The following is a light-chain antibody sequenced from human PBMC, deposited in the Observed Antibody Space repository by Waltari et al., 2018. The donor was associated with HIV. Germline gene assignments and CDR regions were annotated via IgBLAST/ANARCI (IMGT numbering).Light chain of an antibody. CDR3: QSYDSSLTHNYV. CDR1: SSNLGAGSD. V-gene: IGLV1-40*01. J-gene: IGLJ1*01. Sequence: QSVLTQPPSVSGAPGQRVTISCTGSSSNLGAGSDAHWYQQLPGTAPKLLIYGNNNRPSGVPDRFSGSKSGTSASLAITGLQAEDEADYYCQSYDSSLTHNYVFGTGTKVTVL. CDR2: GNN.